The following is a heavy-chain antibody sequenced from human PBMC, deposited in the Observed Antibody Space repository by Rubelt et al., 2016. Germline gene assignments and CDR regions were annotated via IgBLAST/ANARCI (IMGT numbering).Heavy chain of an antibody. CDR3: ARGEAVAGSNAEYFQH. CDR2: IIPIFGTA. Sequence: GGIIPIFGTANYAQKFQGRVTMTTDTSTSTAYMELRSLRSDDTAVYYCARGEAVAGSNAEYFQHWGQGTLVTVSS. J-gene: IGHJ1*01. V-gene: IGHV1-69*05. D-gene: IGHD6-19*01.